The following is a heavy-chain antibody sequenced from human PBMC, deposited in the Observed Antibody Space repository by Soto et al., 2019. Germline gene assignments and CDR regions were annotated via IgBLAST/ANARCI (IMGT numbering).Heavy chain of an antibody. V-gene: IGHV3-23*01. CDR2: ISGSGIST. J-gene: IGHJ6*02. Sequence: GGSLRLSCAASGFTFSTYPMSWFRQAPGKGLEWVSGISGSGISTYYTDSVKGRFTISRDNSKNTVFLQMNSLRDEDTAVYYCVKPPVITASYYYYDMDVWGQGTTVTVSS. CDR3: VKPPVITASYYYYDMDV. CDR1: GFTFSTYP. D-gene: IGHD4-4*01.